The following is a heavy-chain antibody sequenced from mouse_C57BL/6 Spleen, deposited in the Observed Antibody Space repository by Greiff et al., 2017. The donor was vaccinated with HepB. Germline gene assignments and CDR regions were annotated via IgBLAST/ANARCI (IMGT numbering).Heavy chain of an antibody. D-gene: IGHD2-12*01. J-gene: IGHJ1*03. CDR1: GYTFTDYN. CDR3: ARRGYGLRYFDV. Sequence: EVKLQESGPELVKPGASVKIPCKASGYTFTDYNMDWVKQSHGKSLEWIGDINPNNGGTIYNQKFKGKATLTVDKSSSTAYMELRSLTSEDTAVYYCARRGYGLRYFDVWGTGTTVTVSS. CDR2: INPNNGGT. V-gene: IGHV1-18*01.